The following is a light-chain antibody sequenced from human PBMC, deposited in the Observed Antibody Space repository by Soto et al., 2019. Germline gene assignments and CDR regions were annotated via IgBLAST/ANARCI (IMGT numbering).Light chain of an antibody. V-gene: IGKV3-20*01. Sequence: EIVLTQSPGTLSLSPGERATLSCRASQSVSSSYIAWYQQKPGQAPRLLIYGASSRATGIPDRFSGSGSGTDFTLTISRLEPEDFAVYYCQQYGSSPNTLGQGTKVDIK. CDR2: GAS. CDR3: QQYGSSPNT. CDR1: QSVSSSY. J-gene: IGKJ1*01.